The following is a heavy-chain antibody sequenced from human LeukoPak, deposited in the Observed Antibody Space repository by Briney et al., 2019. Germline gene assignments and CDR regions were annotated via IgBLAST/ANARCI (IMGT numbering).Heavy chain of an antibody. Sequence: SETLSLTCTVSGGSISSSSYYCGWIRQPRGKGLEWIGSIYYSGSTHYNPSLKSRVTISVDTSKTQFSLKLSSVTAADTAVYYCARVRGAPNDAFDIWGPGTVVTVSS. D-gene: IGHD1-26*01. V-gene: IGHV4-39*01. CDR2: IYYSGST. J-gene: IGHJ3*02. CDR3: ARVRGAPNDAFDI. CDR1: GGSISSSSYY.